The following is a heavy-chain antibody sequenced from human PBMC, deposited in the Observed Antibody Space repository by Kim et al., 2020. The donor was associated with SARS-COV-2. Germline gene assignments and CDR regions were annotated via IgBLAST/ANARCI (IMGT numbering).Heavy chain of an antibody. CDR3: ARDPTYSFDI. Sequence: GHTNYAQKFHGRVTRTTDTSTSTVYMELRSLSPDDTAVFYCARDPTYSFDIWGQGTMVTVSS. CDR2: GHT. J-gene: IGHJ3*02. V-gene: IGHV1-18*01. D-gene: IGHD3-10*01.